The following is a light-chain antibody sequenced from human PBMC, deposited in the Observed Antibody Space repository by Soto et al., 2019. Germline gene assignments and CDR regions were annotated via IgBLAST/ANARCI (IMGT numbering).Light chain of an antibody. Sequence: EIVLTQSPGTLSLSPGERATLSCRASQGVNRNYLAWYQQKPGQAPRLLIYGASSRATGIPDRCSGSGSGTDFTLTISRLEPEDFVVYDCQQYGSSPPRTFGQGTKVEIK. CDR3: QQYGSSPPRT. V-gene: IGKV3-20*01. CDR2: GAS. J-gene: IGKJ1*01. CDR1: QGVNRNY.